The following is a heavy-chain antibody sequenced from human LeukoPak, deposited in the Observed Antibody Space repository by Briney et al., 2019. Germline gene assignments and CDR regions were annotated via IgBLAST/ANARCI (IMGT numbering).Heavy chain of an antibody. V-gene: IGHV4-39*02. CDR2: LHYSGNS. J-gene: IGHJ4*02. CDR1: GGSLSSSRYY. CDR3: ARTNIAAAYFDY. D-gene: IGHD6-13*01. Sequence: SETLSLTCTVSGGSLSSSRYYWGWIRPPPGTGLDWIGNLHYSGNSYYNRSLKSRVTISVDTSKNHFSLKLSSVSAADTAVYYCARTNIAAAYFDYWGQGILVTVSS.